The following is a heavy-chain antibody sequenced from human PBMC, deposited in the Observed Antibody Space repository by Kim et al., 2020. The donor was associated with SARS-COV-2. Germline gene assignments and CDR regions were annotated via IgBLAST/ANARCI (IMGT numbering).Heavy chain of an antibody. CDR3: ARSDYGDPSGFDY. J-gene: IGHJ4*02. Sequence: CHPSLKSRVTISVDTSKNQFSLKLSSVTAADTAVYYCARSDYGDPSGFDYWGQGTLVTVSS. V-gene: IGHV4-59*01. D-gene: IGHD4-17*01.